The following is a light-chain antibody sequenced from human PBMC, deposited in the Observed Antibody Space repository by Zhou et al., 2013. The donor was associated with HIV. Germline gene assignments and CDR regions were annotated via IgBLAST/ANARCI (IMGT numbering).Light chain of an antibody. J-gene: IGKJ1*01. CDR2: AAS. V-gene: IGKV1-8*01. Sequence: AIRITQSPSSLSASTGDRVTITCRASQAISTYLAWYQQKPGKAPKLLIYAASSLQSGVPSRFSGSGSGTDFTLTISSLQPEDFATYYCQQSYNTPRTFGQGTKVEIK. CDR3: QQSYNTPRT. CDR1: QAISTY.